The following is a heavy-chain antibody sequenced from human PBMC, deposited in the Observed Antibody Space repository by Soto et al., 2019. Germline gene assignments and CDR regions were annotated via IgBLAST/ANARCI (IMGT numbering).Heavy chain of an antibody. CDR1: GGSFSGYY. CDR3: ARGRPRITMVRGDHWFDP. V-gene: IGHV4-34*01. CDR2: INHSGST. D-gene: IGHD3-10*01. Sequence: QVQLQQWGAGLLKPSETLSLTCAVYGGSFSGYYWSWIRQPPGKGLEWIGEINHSGSTNYNPSLRGRVTISEDPSKTQFSVKLRSVSAAATAVSYFARGRPRITMVRGDHWFDPWGQGTLVTVSS. J-gene: IGHJ5*02.